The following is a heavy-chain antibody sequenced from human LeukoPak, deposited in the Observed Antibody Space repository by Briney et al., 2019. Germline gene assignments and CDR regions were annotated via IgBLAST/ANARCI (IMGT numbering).Heavy chain of an antibody. V-gene: IGHV4-61*02. CDR1: GGSISSGDYY. Sequence: SETLSLTCTVSGGSISSGDYYWSWIRQPAGKGLEWIGRMYTSGSTNYNPSLKSRVTISLDTSKNQFFLKLGSVTAADTGVYYCARVFWSRYYYIDVWGKGTTVTVSS. D-gene: IGHD2-21*01. CDR3: ARVFWSRYYYIDV. J-gene: IGHJ6*03. CDR2: MYTSGST.